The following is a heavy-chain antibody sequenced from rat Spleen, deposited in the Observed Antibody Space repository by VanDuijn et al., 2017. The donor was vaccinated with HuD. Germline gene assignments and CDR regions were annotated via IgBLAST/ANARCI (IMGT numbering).Heavy chain of an antibody. V-gene: IGHV2-43*01. J-gene: IGHJ2*01. CDR2: IWTGGST. CDR1: GFSLTNYH. CDR3: VRANRESYAHFDY. D-gene: IGHD1-12*01. Sequence: QVQLKESGPGLVQPSQTLSLTCTVSGFSLTNYHVSWVRQPPGKGLEWMGVIWTGGSTAYNSSLNSRRRVSRDISKSQVFLRRNSLQTEDTATYYCVRANRESYAHFDYWGQGVVVTVSS.